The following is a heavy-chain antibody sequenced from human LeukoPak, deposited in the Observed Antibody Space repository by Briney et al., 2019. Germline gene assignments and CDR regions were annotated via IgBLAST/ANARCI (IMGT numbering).Heavy chain of an antibody. CDR3: ARGPVLRCRVAPFDY. Sequence: GESLKISCKGSGYSFTSYWIGWVRQMPGKGLEWMGIIYPGDSDTRYSPSFQGQVTISADKSISTAYLQWSSLKASDTAMYYCARGPVLRCRVAPFDYWGQGTLVTVSS. D-gene: IGHD3-3*01. J-gene: IGHJ4*02. CDR1: GYSFTSYW. V-gene: IGHV5-51*01. CDR2: IYPGDSDT.